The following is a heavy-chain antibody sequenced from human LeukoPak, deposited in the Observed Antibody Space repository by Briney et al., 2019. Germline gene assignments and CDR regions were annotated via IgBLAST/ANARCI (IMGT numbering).Heavy chain of an antibody. Sequence: ASVKVSCKASGYIFTSYPIHWVRQAPGQRLEWMGWINTGNGNTKYSQRFEGRVTVTTDTSAAAAYMELSSLRSEDTAVYYCARDPWIAALTSGFDPWGQGTLVTVSS. CDR3: ARDPWIAALTSGFDP. J-gene: IGHJ5*02. V-gene: IGHV1-3*04. CDR2: INTGNGNT. CDR1: GYIFTSYP. D-gene: IGHD6-13*01.